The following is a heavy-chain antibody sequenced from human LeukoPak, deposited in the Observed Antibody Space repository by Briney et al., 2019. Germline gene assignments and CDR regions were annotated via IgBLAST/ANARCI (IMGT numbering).Heavy chain of an antibody. V-gene: IGHV1-69*05. J-gene: IGHJ6*03. CDR3: ARVGEESCYDNYYYYMDV. D-gene: IGHD5-12*01. Sequence: ASVKVSCKASGGTFSSYAISWVRQAPGQGLEWMGGIIPIFGTANYAQKFQGRVTITTDESTSTAYMELSSLRSEDTAVYYCARVGEESCYDNYYYYMDVWGKGTTVTVSS. CDR1: GGTFSSYA. CDR2: IIPIFGTA.